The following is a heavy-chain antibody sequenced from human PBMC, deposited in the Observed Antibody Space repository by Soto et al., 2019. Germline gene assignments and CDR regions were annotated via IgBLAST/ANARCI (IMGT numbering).Heavy chain of an antibody. Sequence: QGQLVQSGPEVKKPGAEVKVSCRASGYTFSNYGISWVRQAPGQGLEWMGWISPYDGDSNFAQTFQGRFTMTTNTRTNTVYREMRSLRSKEPAVFYCARARGFCTDCVCTDEVDPWGPGPRVTASS. CDR2: ISPYDGDS. CDR3: ARARGFCTDCVCTDEVDP. D-gene: IGHD2-8*01. V-gene: IGHV1-18*04. J-gene: IGHJ5*02. CDR1: GYTFSNYG.